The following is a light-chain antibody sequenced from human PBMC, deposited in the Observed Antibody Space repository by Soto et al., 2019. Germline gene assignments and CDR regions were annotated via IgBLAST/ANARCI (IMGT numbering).Light chain of an antibody. V-gene: IGLV2-23*01. Sequence: QSALTQPASVSGSPGQSITISCTGTSSDVGSYNLVSWYQQHPGKAPKLMIYEGSKRPSGVSNRFSGSKSGNTASLTISGLPAEDEADYYCCSYAGSRVFGGGTQVTVL. CDR2: EGS. CDR3: CSYAGSRV. CDR1: SSDVGSYNL. J-gene: IGLJ3*02.